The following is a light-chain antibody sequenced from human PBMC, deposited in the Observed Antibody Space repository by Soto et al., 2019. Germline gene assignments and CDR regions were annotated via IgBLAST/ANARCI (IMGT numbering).Light chain of an antibody. Sequence: VVLTQSPDTLSLSPGERATLSCMASQTVTSNSLAWYQQKPGQAPRLLIYGASSRAPDIQYRFSGSGSGTDFNLTISRLEPEDFALYYCQQYVTLPVTFGQGTNLEIK. CDR3: QQYVTLPVT. CDR1: QTVTSNS. CDR2: GAS. V-gene: IGKV3-20*01. J-gene: IGKJ2*01.